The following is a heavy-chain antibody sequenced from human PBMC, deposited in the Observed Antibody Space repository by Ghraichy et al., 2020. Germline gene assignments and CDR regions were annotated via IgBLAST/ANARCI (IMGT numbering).Heavy chain of an antibody. Sequence: ASVKVSCKTSGYTFTSYDVNWVRQATGQGLEWMGCMSPNSGNTAYAQKFQGRVTMTTNTSINTVYMELGSLTSDDTAVYYCARGRASGWFDPWGQGTLVTVSS. D-gene: IGHD3-10*01. CDR3: ARGRASGWFDP. J-gene: IGHJ5*02. CDR1: GYTFTSYD. V-gene: IGHV1-8*01. CDR2: MSPNSGNT.